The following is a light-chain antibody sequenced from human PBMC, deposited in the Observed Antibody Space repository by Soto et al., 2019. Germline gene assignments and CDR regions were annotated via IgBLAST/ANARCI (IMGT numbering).Light chain of an antibody. CDR1: QSVSSY. CDR3: QQRSKWPPFKYT. J-gene: IGKJ2*01. CDR2: DAS. V-gene: IGKV3-11*01. Sequence: EIVLTQSPATLSLSPGERATLSCRASQSVSSYLAWYQQKPGQAPRLLIYDASNRATGIPARFSGSGSGTDFTLTISSLEPEDFAVYYCQQRSKWPPFKYTFGQGTKLEIK.